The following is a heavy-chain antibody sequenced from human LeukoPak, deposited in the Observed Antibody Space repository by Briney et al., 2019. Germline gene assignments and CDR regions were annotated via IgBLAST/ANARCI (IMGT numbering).Heavy chain of an antibody. CDR1: GFTFSDYA. D-gene: IGHD1-1*01. J-gene: IGHJ1*01. CDR3: VRDGNDGLNDWEY. CDR2: ISHVGGT. V-gene: IGHV3-23*01. Sequence: GGSLRLSCAASGFTFSDYAMSWVRQAPEKGLEWVSTISHVGGTYYADSVRGRFTISRDDSKNMVYPQMNSLKAGDTALYYCVRDGNDGLNDWEYWGQGALVTVSS.